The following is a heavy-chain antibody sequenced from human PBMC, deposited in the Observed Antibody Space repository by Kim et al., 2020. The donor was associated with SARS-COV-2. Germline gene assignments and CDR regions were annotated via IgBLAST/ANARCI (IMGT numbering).Heavy chain of an antibody. CDR1: GFTFSSYA. J-gene: IGHJ4*02. CDR3: ARDGGSEVVAAMID. D-gene: IGHD2-15*01. CDR2: ISYDGSNK. V-gene: IGHV3-30*04. Sequence: GGSLRLSCAASGFTFSSYAMHWVRQAPGKGLEWVAVISYDGSNKYYADSVKGRFTISRDNSKNTLYLQMNSLRAEDTAVYYCARDGGSEVVAAMIDWGQGTLVTVSS.